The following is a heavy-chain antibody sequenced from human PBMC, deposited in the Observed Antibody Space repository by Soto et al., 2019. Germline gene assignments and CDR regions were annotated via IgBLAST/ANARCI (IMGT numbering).Heavy chain of an antibody. V-gene: IGHV3-33*01. CDR2: IWYDGSSK. Sequence: GGSLRLSCAASGFTFSSYGMHWVRQAPGKGLEWVAVIWYDGSSKYYADSVKGRFTNSRDNSKNTLYLQMNSLRAEDTAVYYCARGLRYCGGDCYYYFDYWGQGTLVTVSS. CDR1: GFTFSSYG. D-gene: IGHD2-21*01. J-gene: IGHJ4*02. CDR3: ARGLRYCGGDCYYYFDY.